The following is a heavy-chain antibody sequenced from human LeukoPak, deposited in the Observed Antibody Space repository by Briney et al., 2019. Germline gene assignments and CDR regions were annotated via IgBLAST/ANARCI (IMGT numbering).Heavy chain of an antibody. CDR1: GFTFSSYA. Sequence: GGSLRLSCAASGFTFSSYAMSWVRQAPGKGLEWASVIYSGGSTYYADSVKGRFTISRDNSKNTLYLQMNSLRAEDTAVYYCARGGSSSAFDIWGQGTMVTVSS. D-gene: IGHD6-6*01. V-gene: IGHV3-66*01. CDR2: IYSGGST. J-gene: IGHJ3*02. CDR3: ARGGSSSAFDI.